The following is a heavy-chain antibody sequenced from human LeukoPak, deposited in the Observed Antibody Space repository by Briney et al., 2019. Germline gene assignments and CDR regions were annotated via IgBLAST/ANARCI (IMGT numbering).Heavy chain of an antibody. D-gene: IGHD3-10*01. J-gene: IGHJ5*02. CDR2: INPNNGVT. CDR3: ARDYGSGSYDWFDP. CDR1: GHTFTGNY. Sequence: ASVKVSCRASGHTFTGNYMHWVRQAPGQGLEWMGWINPNNGVTDFAQKFQGRVTMTSDTSISTAYMELSGLRSDGTAIYYCARDYGSGSYDWFDPWGQGTLVTVAS. V-gene: IGHV1-2*02.